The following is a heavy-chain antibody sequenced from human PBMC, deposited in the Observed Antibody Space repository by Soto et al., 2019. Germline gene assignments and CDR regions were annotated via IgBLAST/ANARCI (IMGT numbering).Heavy chain of an antibody. CDR1: VYTFANYA. CDR3: ARSPTMVRGDYGMDV. Sequence: GASVKVCGKASVYTFANYAISWVRQAPGQGLEWMGGIIPIFGTANYAQKFQGRVTITADESTSTAYMELSSLRSEDTAVYYCARSPTMVRGDYGMDVWGQGTTVSVSS. D-gene: IGHD3-10*01. CDR2: IIPIFGTA. V-gene: IGHV1-69*13. J-gene: IGHJ6*02.